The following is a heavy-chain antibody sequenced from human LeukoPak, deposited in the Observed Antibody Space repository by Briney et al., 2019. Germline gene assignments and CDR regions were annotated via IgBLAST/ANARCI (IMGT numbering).Heavy chain of an antibody. CDR3: AREGRESAGFDY. CDR1: GFTFRNYW. J-gene: IGHJ4*02. CDR2: IKQGGSEK. V-gene: IGHV3-7*01. D-gene: IGHD6-13*01. Sequence: GGSLRLSCVASGFTFRNYWMSWVRQAPGKGLEWVANIKQGGSEKYYVDSVKGRFTISRDDAKNSLYLQTNSLGGEDTAVYHCAREGRESAGFDYWGQGTLVTVSS.